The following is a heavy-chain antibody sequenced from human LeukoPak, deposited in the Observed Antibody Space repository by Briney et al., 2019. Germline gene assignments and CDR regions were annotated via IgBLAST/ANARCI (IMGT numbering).Heavy chain of an antibody. Sequence: SETLSLTCAVSGGSIDNSHYYWGWIRQPPGEGLEWIASIHYSGSTHYNPSLKSRVTISVDTSKNQFSLKLSSVTAADTAVYYCVRLASGLIDYWGQGTLVTVSS. J-gene: IGHJ4*02. D-gene: IGHD6-19*01. CDR1: GGSIDNSHYY. CDR3: VRLASGLIDY. V-gene: IGHV4-39*01. CDR2: IHYSGST.